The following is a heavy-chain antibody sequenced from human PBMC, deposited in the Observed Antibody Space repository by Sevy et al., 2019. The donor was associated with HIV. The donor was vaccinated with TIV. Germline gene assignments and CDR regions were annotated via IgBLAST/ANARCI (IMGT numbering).Heavy chain of an antibody. CDR2: ISHDGSHK. Sequence: GGSLRLSCAASGFTFRNYAIHWVRQAPGKGLEWVAVISHDGSHKYSADSVKGRFTITRENSKNTLYLQMNSLRAEDTAMYYCAGDPTIYASGWYYFDYWGQGTLVTVSS. V-gene: IGHV3-30*04. J-gene: IGHJ4*02. CDR1: GFTFRNYA. D-gene: IGHD6-19*01. CDR3: AGDPTIYASGWYYFDY.